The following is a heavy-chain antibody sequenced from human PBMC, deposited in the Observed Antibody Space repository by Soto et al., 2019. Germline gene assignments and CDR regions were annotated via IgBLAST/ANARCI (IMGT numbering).Heavy chain of an antibody. V-gene: IGHV1-18*01. CDR3: ARDVLRYFDWLSRSQERIKPADY. CDR2: ISAYNGNT. CDR1: GYTFTSYG. J-gene: IGHJ4*02. Sequence: GASVKVSCKASGYTFTSYGISWVRQAPGQGLEWMGWISAYNGNTNYAQKLQGRVTMTTDTSTSTAYMELRSLRSDDTAVYYCARDVLRYFDWLSRSQERIKPADYWGQGTLVTVSS. D-gene: IGHD3-9*01.